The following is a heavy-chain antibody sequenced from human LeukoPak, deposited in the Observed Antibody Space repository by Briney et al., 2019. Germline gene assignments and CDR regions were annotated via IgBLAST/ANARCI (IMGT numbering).Heavy chain of an antibody. V-gene: IGHV1-2*04. CDR1: GYTFTGYY. Sequence: ASVKVSCKASGYTFTGYYMHWVRQAPGQGLEWMGWINPNSGGTNYAQKFQGWVTMTRDTTISTAYMELSRLRSDDTAVYYCARARAVDTAMVTRYYFDYWGQGTLVTVSS. D-gene: IGHD5-18*01. J-gene: IGHJ4*02. CDR2: INPNSGGT. CDR3: ARARAVDTAMVTRYYFDY.